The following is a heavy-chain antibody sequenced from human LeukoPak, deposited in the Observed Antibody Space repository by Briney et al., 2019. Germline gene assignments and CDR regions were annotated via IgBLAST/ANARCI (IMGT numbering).Heavy chain of an antibody. V-gene: IGHV3-30-3*01. CDR2: ISYDGSKK. CDR3: ARDQLYYYGSGSYYQY. CDR1: GFTFSSSA. Sequence: GGSLRLSCAASGFTFSSSAMHWVRQAPGKGLEWVAIISYDGSKKYYADSVKGRFTISRDNSKNTLYLQMNSLRAEDTAVYYCARDQLYYYGSGSYYQYWGQGTLVTVSS. J-gene: IGHJ4*02. D-gene: IGHD3-10*01.